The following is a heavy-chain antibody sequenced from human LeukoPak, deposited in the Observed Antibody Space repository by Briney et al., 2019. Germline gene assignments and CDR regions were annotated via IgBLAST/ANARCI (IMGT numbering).Heavy chain of an antibody. CDR3: ARHSSGWHGGDY. CDR2: IYYSGST. J-gene: IGHJ4*02. Sequence: SETLSLTCTVSGGSISSYYWSWIRQPPGKGLEWIGYIYYSGSTNYNPSLKSRVTISVDTSKNQFSLKLSSVTAADTAVYYCARHSSGWHGGDYWGQGTLVTVSS. CDR1: GGSISSYY. D-gene: IGHD6-19*01. V-gene: IGHV4-59*08.